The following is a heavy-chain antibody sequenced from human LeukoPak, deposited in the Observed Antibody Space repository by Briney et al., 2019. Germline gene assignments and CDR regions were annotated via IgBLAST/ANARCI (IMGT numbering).Heavy chain of an antibody. J-gene: IGHJ5*02. V-gene: IGHV3-30*18. CDR3: AKGPLYYYGDNAWFGP. CDR1: GFTFSSSA. Sequence: GRSLTLSCAASGFTFSSSAMHWVRQAPGKGLEWVAVVFSDGTYKYYADSVKGRFTISRDNSKNMLFLQMNSLRAEDTAVYYCAKGPLYYYGDNAWFGPWGQGTLVTASS. CDR2: VFSDGTYK. D-gene: IGHD4-17*01.